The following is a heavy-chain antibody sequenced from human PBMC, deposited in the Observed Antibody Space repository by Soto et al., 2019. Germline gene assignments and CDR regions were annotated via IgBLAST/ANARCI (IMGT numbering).Heavy chain of an antibody. Sequence: QVQLQESGPGLVKPSGTLSLTCAVSGDSIRSCNWWSWVRQTPGKGLEWIGEVSHSGSTNYNPSLKSRVTISMDKSKNQLSLNLSPATAADTAVYYCARDKRSSGWYYFDFWGQGNLVTVSS. CDR1: GDSIRSCNW. J-gene: IGHJ4*02. CDR2: VSHSGST. V-gene: IGHV4-4*02. D-gene: IGHD6-19*01. CDR3: ARDKRSSGWYYFDF.